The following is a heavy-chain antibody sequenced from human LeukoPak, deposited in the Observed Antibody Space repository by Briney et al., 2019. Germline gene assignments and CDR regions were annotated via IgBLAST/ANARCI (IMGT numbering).Heavy chain of an antibody. D-gene: IGHD3-10*01. CDR2: IWYDGSHQ. Sequence: PGRSLRLSCAAYGFSFSTYGMHWVRQAPGKGLESVAVIWYDGSHQYYADSVKGRFTISRDMSNNTLYLQMNNLRVDDTALYYCARDLGLKYGSGAYRFDPWGQGTQVIVSS. CDR1: GFSFSTYG. J-gene: IGHJ5*02. CDR3: ARDLGLKYGSGAYRFDP. V-gene: IGHV3-33*08.